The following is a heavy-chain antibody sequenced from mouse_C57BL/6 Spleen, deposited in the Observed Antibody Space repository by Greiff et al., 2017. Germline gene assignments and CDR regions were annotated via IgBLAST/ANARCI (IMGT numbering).Heavy chain of an antibody. CDR3: ARAAYGNYGFDY. V-gene: IGHV5-16*01. CDR1: GFTFSDYY. J-gene: IGHJ2*01. D-gene: IGHD2-1*01. Sequence: EVMLVESEGGLVQPGSSMKLSCTASGFTFSDYYMAWVRQVPEKGLEWVANINYDGSSTYYLDSLKSRFIISRDNAKNILYLQMSSLKSEDTATYYCARAAYGNYGFDYWGQGTTLTVSS. CDR2: INYDGSST.